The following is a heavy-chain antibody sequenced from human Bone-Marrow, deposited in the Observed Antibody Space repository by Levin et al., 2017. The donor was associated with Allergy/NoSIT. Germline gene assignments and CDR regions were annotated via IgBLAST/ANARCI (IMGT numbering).Heavy chain of an antibody. Sequence: PGGSLRLSCKASGYDFDSHDINWVRQATGQGLEWMGWMTPSTGNTGYAQKFHGRVSMTRNTSTSTAYMELRNLRYDDTAIYYCARVAGGFDPWGQGTLVTVSS. CDR3: ARVAGGFDP. CDR1: GYDFDSHD. CDR2: MTPSTGNT. V-gene: IGHV1-8*01. J-gene: IGHJ5*02.